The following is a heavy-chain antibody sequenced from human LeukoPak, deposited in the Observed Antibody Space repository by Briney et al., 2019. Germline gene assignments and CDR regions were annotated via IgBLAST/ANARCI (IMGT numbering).Heavy chain of an antibody. J-gene: IGHJ6*03. V-gene: IGHV1-69*05. CDR1: GGTFSSYA. D-gene: IGHD2-15*01. CDR2: IIPIFGTA. CDR3: ATGCSGGSCASGTPYYYYMDV. Sequence: ASVKVSCKASGGTFSSYAISWVRQAPGQGLEWVGGIIPIFGTANYAQKFQGRVTITTDESTSTAYMELSSLRSEDTAVYYCATGCSGGSCASGTPYYYYMDVWGKGTTVTVSS.